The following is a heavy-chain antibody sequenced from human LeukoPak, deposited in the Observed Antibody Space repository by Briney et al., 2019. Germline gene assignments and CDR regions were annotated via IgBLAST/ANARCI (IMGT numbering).Heavy chain of an antibody. Sequence: ASVKVSCKASGYTFTSYYMHWVRQAPGQGLEWMGIISPSGGSTSYAQKFQGRVTMTRDTSTSTVYMELSSLRSEDAAVYYCARETNFWSGYPGWFDPWGQGTLVTVSS. CDR3: ARETNFWSGYPGWFDP. D-gene: IGHD3-3*01. CDR1: GYTFTSYY. CDR2: ISPSGGST. V-gene: IGHV1-46*01. J-gene: IGHJ5*02.